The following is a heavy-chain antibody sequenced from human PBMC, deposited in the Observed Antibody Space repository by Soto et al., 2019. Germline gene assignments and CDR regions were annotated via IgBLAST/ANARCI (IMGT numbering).Heavy chain of an antibody. Sequence: QVQLVESGGGVVQPGRSLRLSCAASGFTFSSYGMHWVRQAPGKGLEWVAVIWYDGSNKYYADSVKGRFTISRDNSKNTLYMQMNSLRAEDTAVYYCARDGGGYDYLVHYFDYWGQGTLVTVSS. J-gene: IGHJ4*02. CDR2: IWYDGSNK. CDR3: ARDGGGYDYLVHYFDY. D-gene: IGHD5-12*01. V-gene: IGHV3-33*01. CDR1: GFTFSSYG.